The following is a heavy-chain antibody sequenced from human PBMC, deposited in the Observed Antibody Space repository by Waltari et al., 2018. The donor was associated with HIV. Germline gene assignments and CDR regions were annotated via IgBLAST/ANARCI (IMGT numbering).Heavy chain of an antibody. D-gene: IGHD6-19*01. Sequence: QVHLVQSGAGGKKPGASVKVSCKASDYTFTGYNMHWVRQAPGQGLEWMGWINPKSDGTNYAQKFQGRVTMTRDTSTSTAYMELSRLRSDDTALYYCARDRIAVTGSYYYGMDVWGQGTTVTVSS. CDR1: DYTFTGYN. CDR3: ARDRIAVTGSYYYGMDV. CDR2: INPKSDGT. V-gene: IGHV1-2*02. J-gene: IGHJ6*02.